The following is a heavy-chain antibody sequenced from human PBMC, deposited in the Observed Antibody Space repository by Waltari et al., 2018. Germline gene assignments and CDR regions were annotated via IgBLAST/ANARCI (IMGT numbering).Heavy chain of an antibody. CDR3: VRVARRTSGSPVPGRHYYYGMDV. J-gene: IGHJ6*02. V-gene: IGHV3-74*03. Sequence: EEQLVESGGGLVQPGDSLRLSCEASGFTFSTYWMNWVRQVPGKGPLWVSRISTDASDTAYADSVKGRFTISRDNGKNKLFLQMKRLRVEDTAVYYCVRVARRTSGSPVPGRHYYYGMDVWGQGTTVTVS. D-gene: IGHD1-26*01. CDR2: ISTDASDT. CDR1: GFTFSTYW.